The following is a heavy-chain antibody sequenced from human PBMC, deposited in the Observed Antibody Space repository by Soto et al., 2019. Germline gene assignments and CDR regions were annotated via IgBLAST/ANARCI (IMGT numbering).Heavy chain of an antibody. CDR2: ISAHNGNT. J-gene: IGHJ4*02. V-gene: IGHV1-18*01. CDR1: GYTFTSYG. Sequence: QVHLVQSGAEVKKPGASVKVSCKCSGYTFTSYGITWVRQAPGQGLEWMGWISAHNGNTNYAQKVQGRVTVTRDTSTSTAYMELRSLRSDDRAVYYCARGRYGDYWGQGAGVTVSS. D-gene: IGHD1-1*01. CDR3: ARGRYGDY.